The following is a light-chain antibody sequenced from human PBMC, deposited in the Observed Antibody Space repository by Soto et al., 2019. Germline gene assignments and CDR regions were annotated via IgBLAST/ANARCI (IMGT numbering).Light chain of an antibody. J-gene: IGLJ3*02. CDR3: QSYDSSLTAL. V-gene: IGLV1-40*01. CDR1: SSNIGAGYD. CDR2: GNS. Sequence: QTVVTQPPSVSGAPGQRVTISCTGSSSNIGAGYDVHWYQQLPGTAPKLLIYGNSNRPSGVPDRFSGSKSATSASLAITGLRAEDEADYYCQSYDSSLTALFGGGTKLTVL.